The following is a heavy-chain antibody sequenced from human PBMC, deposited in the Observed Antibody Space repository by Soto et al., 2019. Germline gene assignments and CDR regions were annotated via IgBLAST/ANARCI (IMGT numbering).Heavy chain of an antibody. CDR1: GGSISSGGYY. CDR3: ARDGESVMDV. CDR2: IYYSGST. J-gene: IGHJ6*04. Sequence: SETLSLTCTVSGGSISSGGYYWSWIRQHPGKGLEWIGYIYYSGSTYYNPSLKSRVTISVDTSKNQFSLKLSSVTAADTAVYYCARDGESVMDVWGKGTTVTVSS. D-gene: IGHD3-10*01. V-gene: IGHV4-31*03.